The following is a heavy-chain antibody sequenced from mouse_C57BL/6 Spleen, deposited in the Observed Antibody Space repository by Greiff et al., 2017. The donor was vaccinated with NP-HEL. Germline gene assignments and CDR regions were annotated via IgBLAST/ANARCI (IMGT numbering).Heavy chain of an antibody. Sequence: QVQLQQPGAELVKPGASVKLSCKASGYTFTGYWMHWVKQRPGRGLEWIGRIDPNSGGTKYNEKFKGKATLTVDTPSSTAYMQLSSLTSEDAAVYYCARWDWDGAAFAYWGQGTLVTVSA. CDR1: GYTFTGYW. CDR2: IDPNSGGT. D-gene: IGHD4-1*01. V-gene: IGHV1-72*01. CDR3: ARWDWDGAAFAY. J-gene: IGHJ3*01.